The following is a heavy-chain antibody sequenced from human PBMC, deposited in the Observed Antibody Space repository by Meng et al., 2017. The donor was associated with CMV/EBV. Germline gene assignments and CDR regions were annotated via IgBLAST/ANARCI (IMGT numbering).Heavy chain of an antibody. CDR3: ARLGELLWFGEPPLGMDV. CDR1: GFTFSSYW. V-gene: IGHV3-7*01. J-gene: IGHJ6*02. CDR2: IKQDGSEK. Sequence: GGSLRLSCAASGFTFSSYWMSWVRQAPGKGLEWVANIKQDGSEKYYVDSVKGRFTISRDNAKNSLYLQMNSLRAEDTAVYYCARLGELLWFGEPPLGMDVWGQGTTVTVSS. D-gene: IGHD3-10*01.